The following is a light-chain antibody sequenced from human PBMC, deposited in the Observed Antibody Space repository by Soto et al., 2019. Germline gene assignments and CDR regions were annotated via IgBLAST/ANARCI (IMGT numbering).Light chain of an antibody. CDR3: SSYPNINTRACV. V-gene: IGLV2-14*01. CDR2: EVT. Sequence: QSVLTQPASVSGSPGQSITISCTGTSGDIGSYNRVSWYQQHPGKAPKLIIYEVTDRPSGVSNRFSGSKSGNTASLTISGLQAEDEAEYYCSSYPNINTRACVFGPGTKLTVL. J-gene: IGLJ1*01. CDR1: SGDIGSYNR.